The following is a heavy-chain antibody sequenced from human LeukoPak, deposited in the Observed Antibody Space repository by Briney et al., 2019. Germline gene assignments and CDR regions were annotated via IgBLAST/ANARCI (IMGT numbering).Heavy chain of an antibody. CDR3: ARHDCHSNSDAFDV. D-gene: IGHD2/OR15-2a*01. J-gene: IGHJ3*01. CDR2: ISSSGSII. Sequence: GGALRLSCAASGFTFSSCALSWGRQAPAKGLEWFSYISSSGSIIYYADSVKGRLTISRDSAKNSLYLQMNSLRAEDTAVYYCARHDCHSNSDAFDVWGQGTMVTVSS. V-gene: IGHV3-48*03. CDR1: GFTFSSCA.